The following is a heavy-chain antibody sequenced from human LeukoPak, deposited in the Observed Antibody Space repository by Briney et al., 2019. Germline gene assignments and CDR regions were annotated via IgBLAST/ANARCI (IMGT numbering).Heavy chain of an antibody. V-gene: IGHV3-48*01. CDR3: AKGRSGDYSSLDY. J-gene: IGHJ4*02. CDR1: GFTFSSYS. CDR2: ISSSSSTI. D-gene: IGHD4-17*01. Sequence: GGSLRLSCAASGFTFSSYSMNWVRQAPGKGLEWVSYISSSSSTIYYADSVKGRFTISRDNAKNSLYLQMNSLRAEDTAVYYCAKGRSGDYSSLDYWGQGTLVTVSS.